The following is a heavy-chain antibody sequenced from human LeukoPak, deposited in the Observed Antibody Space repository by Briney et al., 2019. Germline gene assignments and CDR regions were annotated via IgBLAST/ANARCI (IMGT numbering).Heavy chain of an antibody. CDR2: IDPSDSYT. Sequence: GESLKISCKGSGYSFTSYWISWVRQMPGKGLEWMGRIDPSDSYTNYSPSFQGHVTISADKSISTAYLQWSSLKASDTAMHYCARHPTNWFDPWGQGTLVTVSS. J-gene: IGHJ5*02. CDR3: ARHPTNWFDP. CDR1: GYSFTSYW. V-gene: IGHV5-10-1*01.